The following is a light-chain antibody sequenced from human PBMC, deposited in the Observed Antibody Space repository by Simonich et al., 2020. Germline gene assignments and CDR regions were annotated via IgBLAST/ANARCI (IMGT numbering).Light chain of an antibody. J-gene: IGKJ2*02. CDR2: LDS. CDR1: QSLLHSNGYNY. CDR3: MQALQTPCT. Sequence: DIVMTQSPLSLPVTPGEPASISCRSSQSLLHSNGYNYLDSYLQKPGQSRQLLSYLDSKRATGVPDRFSGSGSGTDFTLKISRVEPEDVVVYYCMQALQTPCTFGQGTKLEIK. V-gene: IGKV2-28*01.